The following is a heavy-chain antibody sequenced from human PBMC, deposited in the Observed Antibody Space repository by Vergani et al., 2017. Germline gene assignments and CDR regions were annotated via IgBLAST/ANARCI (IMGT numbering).Heavy chain of an antibody. J-gene: IGHJ5*02. Sequence: QVQLQESGPGLVKPSETLSLTCTVSGGSISSYYWSWIRQPPGKVLEWFGYIYYSGSTNYNPSLKSRVTISVDTSKNQFSLKLSSVTAADTAVYYCARGRIDCSSTSCYTPWFDPWGQGTLVTVSS. CDR1: GGSISSYY. CDR3: ARGRIDCSSTSCYTPWFDP. D-gene: IGHD2-2*02. V-gene: IGHV4-59*01. CDR2: IYYSGST.